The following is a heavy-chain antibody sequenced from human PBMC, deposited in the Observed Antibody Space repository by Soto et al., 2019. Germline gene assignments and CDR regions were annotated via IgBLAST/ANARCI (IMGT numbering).Heavy chain of an antibody. CDR3: ARSVDIVVVVAATGYNWFDP. Sequence: SETLSLTYTVSGGSISSSSYYGGRLRQPPGKGLEWIGRIYSSGSTYYNPSLKSRVTISVDTSKNQFSLKLSSVTAADTAVYYCARSVDIVVVVAATGYNWFDPCAQGTLVTVS. J-gene: IGHJ5*02. D-gene: IGHD2-15*01. CDR1: GGSISSSSYY. V-gene: IGHV4-39*01. CDR2: IYSSGST.